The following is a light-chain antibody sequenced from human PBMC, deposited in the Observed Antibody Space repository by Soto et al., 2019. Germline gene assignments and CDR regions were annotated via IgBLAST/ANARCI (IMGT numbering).Light chain of an antibody. CDR2: QTS. Sequence: DIQMTQSPSTLSGSVGDRVTITCQASQTFSSWLACYEHRPGIAASLLVYQTSNLESGVPLRFSCRGSGIEFTLTISSLQSDDFATYYCQQYRRYSKTFGHGTKVDI. CDR3: QQYRRYSKT. CDR1: QTFSSW. J-gene: IGKJ1*01. V-gene: IGKV1-5*03.